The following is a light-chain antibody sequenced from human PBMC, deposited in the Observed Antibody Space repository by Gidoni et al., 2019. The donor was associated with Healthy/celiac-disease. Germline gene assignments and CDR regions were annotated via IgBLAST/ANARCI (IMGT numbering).Light chain of an antibody. CDR1: QSLLHRNGYNY. CDR2: LGS. J-gene: IGKJ1*01. CDR3: MQALQTLWT. Sequence: DIVMTQSPPSLPVTPGEPASISCRSSQSLLHRNGYNYLDWYLQKPGQSPQLLIYLGSNRASGVPDRFSGSGSGTDFTLKISRVEAEDVGVYYCMQALQTLWTFGQGTKVEIK. V-gene: IGKV2-28*01.